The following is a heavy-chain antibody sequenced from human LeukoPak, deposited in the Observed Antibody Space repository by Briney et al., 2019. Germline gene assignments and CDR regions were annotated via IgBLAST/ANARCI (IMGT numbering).Heavy chain of an antibody. V-gene: IGHV3-23*01. J-gene: IGHJ6*03. D-gene: IGHD2-8*02. CDR2: ISGSGGST. CDR1: GFIFSSYA. Sequence: GSLRLSCAASGFIFSSYAMSWVRQAPGKGLEWVSSISGSGGSTYYADSVQGRFTISRDNSKNTLLLQMNSLRVEDTALYYCAKAVFSGAGRSPMQSYFMDVWGKGTTVTVSS. CDR3: AKAVFSGAGRSPMQSYFMDV.